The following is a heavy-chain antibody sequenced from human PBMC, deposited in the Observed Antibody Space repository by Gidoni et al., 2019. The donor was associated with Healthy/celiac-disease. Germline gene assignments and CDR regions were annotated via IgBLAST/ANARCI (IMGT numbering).Heavy chain of an antibody. D-gene: IGHD6-19*01. J-gene: IGHJ6*02. CDR3: ARDREQWLVRYYYYGMDV. Sequence: EVKLVESGGGLVQPGGSLRLSCAASGFTFSSYSMNWVRQAPGKGLEWFSYISSSSSTIYYADSVKGRFTISRDNAKNSLYLQMNSLRDEDTAVYYCARDREQWLVRYYYYGMDVWGQGTTVTVSS. CDR1: GFTFSSYS. CDR2: ISSSSSTI. V-gene: IGHV3-48*02.